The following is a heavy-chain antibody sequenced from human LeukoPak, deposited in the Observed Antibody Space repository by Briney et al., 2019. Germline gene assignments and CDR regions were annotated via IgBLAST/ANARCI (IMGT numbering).Heavy chain of an antibody. J-gene: IGHJ5*02. Sequence: SETLSLTCTVSGGSITNYYWSWIRQPPGKGLEWIGYIHNSGSSSYNPSLRSRATISMEKAKTQFSLKLTSVTPTDTAVYYCARVSSTMAPWFDPRGQGTLVTVSS. CDR3: ARVSSTMAPWFDP. CDR1: GGSITNYY. D-gene: IGHD1-14*01. V-gene: IGHV4-59*01. CDR2: IHNSGSS.